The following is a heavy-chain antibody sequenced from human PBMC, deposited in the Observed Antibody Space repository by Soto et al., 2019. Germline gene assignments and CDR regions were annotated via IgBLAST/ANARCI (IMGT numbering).Heavy chain of an antibody. CDR3: ARERSGGYSGYDSYYYYGRDV. D-gene: IGHD5-12*01. V-gene: IGHV1-69*13. CDR1: GGTFSSYA. CDR2: IIPIFGTA. Sequence: ASVKVSCKASGGTFSSYAISWVRQAPGQGLEWMGGIIPIFGTANYAQKFQGRVTTTADESTSTAYMELSSLRSEDTAVYYCARERSGGYSGYDSYYYYGRDVWGQGTTVTVSS. J-gene: IGHJ6*02.